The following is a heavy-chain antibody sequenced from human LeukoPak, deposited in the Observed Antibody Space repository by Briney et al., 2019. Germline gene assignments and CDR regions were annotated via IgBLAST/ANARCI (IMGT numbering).Heavy chain of an antibody. CDR2: MNPNSGKT. V-gene: IGHV1-8*01. Sequence: ASVKVSCKASGYTFTSYDIHWVRQATGQGLEWMGWMNPNSGKTGYAQRFQGRVTMTRNTSITTAYMELSSLRSEDTAMYYCASLIQNVYYGSEGAGYFDLWGRGTLVTVSS. D-gene: IGHD3-10*01. CDR1: GYTFTSYD. CDR3: ASLIQNVYYGSEGAGYFDL. J-gene: IGHJ2*01.